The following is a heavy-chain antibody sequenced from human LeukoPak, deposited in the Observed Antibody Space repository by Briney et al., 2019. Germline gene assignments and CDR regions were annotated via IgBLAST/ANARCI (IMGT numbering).Heavy chain of an antibody. CDR1: GYTFTSYG. V-gene: IGHV1-18*01. J-gene: IGHJ6*02. CDR2: ISAYNGNT. Sequence: ASVKVSCKASGYTFTSYGISWVRQAPGQGLEWMGWISAYNGNTNYAQKLQGRVTMTTDTSTSTAYMELRSLRSDDTAVYYCARVGYCSSTSCYYYYGMDVWGQGTTVTVSS. D-gene: IGHD2-2*01. CDR3: ARVGYCSSTSCYYYYGMDV.